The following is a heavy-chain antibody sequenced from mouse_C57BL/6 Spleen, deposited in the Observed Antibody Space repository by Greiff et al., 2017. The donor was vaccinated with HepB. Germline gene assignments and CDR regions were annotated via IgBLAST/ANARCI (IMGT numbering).Heavy chain of an antibody. Sequence: QVQLQQPGAELVRPGTSVKLSCKASGYTFTSYWMHWVKQRPGQGLEWIGVIDPSDSYTNYNQKFKGKATLTVDTSSSTAYMQLSSLTSEDSAVYYCAGITTVVATGAMDYWGQGTSVTVSS. CDR3: AGITTVVATGAMDY. CDR1: GYTFTSYW. CDR2: IDPSDSYT. V-gene: IGHV1-59*01. D-gene: IGHD1-1*01. J-gene: IGHJ4*01.